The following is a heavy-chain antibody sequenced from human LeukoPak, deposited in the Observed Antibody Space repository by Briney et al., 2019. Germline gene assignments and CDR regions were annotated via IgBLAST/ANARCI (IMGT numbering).Heavy chain of an antibody. CDR3: ARDKVRNYYDSSGYYHEPVLDAFDI. CDR2: IYYSGST. CDR1: GASISSGDYY. D-gene: IGHD3-22*01. Sequence: SQTLSLTCTVSGASISSGDYYWSWIRQPPGTGLEWIGYIYYSGSTNYNPSLKSRVTISVDTSKNQFSLKLSSVTAADTAVYYCARDKVRNYYDSSGYYHEPVLDAFDIWGQGTMVTVSS. V-gene: IGHV4-61*08. J-gene: IGHJ3*02.